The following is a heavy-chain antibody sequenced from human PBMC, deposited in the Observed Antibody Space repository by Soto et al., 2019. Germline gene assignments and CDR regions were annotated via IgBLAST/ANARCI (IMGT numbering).Heavy chain of an antibody. CDR1: GYFIRSNSY. D-gene: IGHD1-1*01. CDR2: IYHSGST. Sequence: XASLSLTFVVCGYFIRSNSYWCWIRQSPGKGLEWIGSIYHSGSTHYNPSLKSRVTISVDTSKNQFSLRLTTLTAADPAVYFCATNRTGALFDSCGQRALVTVSS. V-gene: IGHV4-38-2*01. J-gene: IGHJ4*02. CDR3: ATNRTGALFDS.